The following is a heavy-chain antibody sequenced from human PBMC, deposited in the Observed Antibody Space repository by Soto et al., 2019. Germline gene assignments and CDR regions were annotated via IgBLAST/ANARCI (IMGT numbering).Heavy chain of an antibody. CDR1: GFTFSSYG. V-gene: IGHV3-30*18. J-gene: IGHJ4*02. CDR2: ISYDGSNK. CDR3: AKEGENDILTGYYDY. Sequence: GGSLRLSCAASGFTFSSYGMHWVRQAPGKGLEWVAVISYDGSNKYYADSVKGRFTISRDNSKNTLYLQMNSLRAEDTAVYYCAKEGENDILTGYYDYWGQGTLVTVSS. D-gene: IGHD3-9*01.